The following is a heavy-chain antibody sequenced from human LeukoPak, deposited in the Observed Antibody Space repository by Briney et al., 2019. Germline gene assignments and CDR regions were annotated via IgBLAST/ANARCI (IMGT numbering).Heavy chain of an antibody. CDR1: GGTFSSYA. CDR2: IIPIFGTA. CDR3: ARGITGTNRREYDAFDI. J-gene: IGHJ3*02. V-gene: IGHV1-69*13. D-gene: IGHD1-20*01. Sequence: GASVKVSCKASGGTFSSYAISWVRQAPGQGLEWMGGIIPIFGTANYAQKFQGRVTITADESTSTAYMELSSLRSEDTAVYYCARGITGTNRREYDAFDIWGQGTMVTVSS.